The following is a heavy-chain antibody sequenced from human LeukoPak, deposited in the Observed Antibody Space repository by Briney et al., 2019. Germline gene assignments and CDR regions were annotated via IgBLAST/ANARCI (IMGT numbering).Heavy chain of an antibody. V-gene: IGHV3-21*01. CDR2: ITIGSRHI. J-gene: IGHJ4*02. CDR3: ARVIATRRQYYFDY. CDR1: GSTFSNYS. D-gene: IGHD2-15*01. Sequence: GPSLRPSRATAGSTFSNYSINSIRQAPGKGLEWVSSITIGSRHIYYPDSVKGPFTISRDNAKNSLYLQINRLRAEDTAVYYCARVIATRRQYYFDYWGQGALVTVSS.